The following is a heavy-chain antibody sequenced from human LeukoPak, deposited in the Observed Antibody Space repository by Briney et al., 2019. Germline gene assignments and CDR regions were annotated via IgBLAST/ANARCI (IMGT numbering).Heavy chain of an antibody. V-gene: IGHV4-59*11. Sequence: SETLSLTCTVSGGSISSHYWSWIRQPPGKGLEWIGYIYYSGSTNYNPPLKSRVTISVDTSKNQFSLKLSSVTAADTAVYYCARVPLDCSSTSCYTFDYWGQGTLVTVSS. CDR1: GGSISSHY. D-gene: IGHD2-2*02. CDR2: IYYSGST. CDR3: ARVPLDCSSTSCYTFDY. J-gene: IGHJ4*02.